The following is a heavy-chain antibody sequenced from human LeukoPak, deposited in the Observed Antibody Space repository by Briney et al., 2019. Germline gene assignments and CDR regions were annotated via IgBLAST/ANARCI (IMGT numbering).Heavy chain of an antibody. CDR2: IYYSGST. CDR3: ARLSIVGATLYPGLLDP. V-gene: IGHV4-59*01. Sequence: PSETLSLTCTVSGGSISSYYWSWIRQPPGKGLEWLGYIYYSGSTNYNPSLKSRVTISVDTSKNQFSLKLSSVTAADTAVYYCARLSIVGATLYPGLLDPWGQGTMVTVSS. D-gene: IGHD1-26*01. CDR1: GGSISSYY. J-gene: IGHJ5*02.